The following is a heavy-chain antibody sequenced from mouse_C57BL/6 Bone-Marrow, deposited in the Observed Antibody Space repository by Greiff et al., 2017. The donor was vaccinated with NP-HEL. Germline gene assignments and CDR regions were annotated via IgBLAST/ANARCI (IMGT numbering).Heavy chain of an antibody. V-gene: IGHV14-2*01. CDR2: IDPEDGET. Sequence: VHVKQSGAELVKPGASVKLSCTASGFNIKDYYMHWVKQRTEQGLEWIGRIDPEDGETKYAPKFQGKATITADTSSNTAYLQLSSLTSEDTAVYYCAPLLLRQYPYAMDYWGQGTSVTVSS. CDR3: APLLLRQYPYAMDY. CDR1: GFNIKDYY. D-gene: IGHD1-1*01. J-gene: IGHJ4*01.